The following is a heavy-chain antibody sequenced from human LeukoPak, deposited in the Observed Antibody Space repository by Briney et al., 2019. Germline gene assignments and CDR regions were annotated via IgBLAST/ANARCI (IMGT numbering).Heavy chain of an antibody. CDR1: GFTFTSYA. D-gene: IGHD2-2*01. J-gene: IGHJ2*01. V-gene: IGHV3-30*14. CDR2: ISFDGNNK. CDR3: ARESTSWYFDL. Sequence: GGSLRLSCAASGFTFTSYAMHWVRQAPGKGLEWVTAISFDGNNKYYADSVKGRFTISRDNSKNTLYLQMNSLRAEDTAVYYCARESTSWYFDLWGRGTLVTVSS.